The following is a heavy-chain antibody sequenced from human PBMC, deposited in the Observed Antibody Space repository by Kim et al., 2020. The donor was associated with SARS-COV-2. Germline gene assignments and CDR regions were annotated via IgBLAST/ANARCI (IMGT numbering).Heavy chain of an antibody. V-gene: IGHV3-7*01. D-gene: IGHD3-9*01. CDR2: ITHDGSEQ. Sequence: GGSLRLSCAASGFPFSSYWMSWVRQAPGKGLEWVSNITHDGSEQHYADSVRGRFTISRDNAQNTLFLQMNSLRGDDTALYYCATDINVNLGGHWGQGTL. CDR3: ATDINVNLGGH. CDR1: GFPFSSYW. J-gene: IGHJ1*01.